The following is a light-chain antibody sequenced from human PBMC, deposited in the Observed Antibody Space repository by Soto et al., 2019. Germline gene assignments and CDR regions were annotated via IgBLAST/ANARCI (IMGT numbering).Light chain of an antibody. CDR3: MQALQTPAT. CDR1: QSLLHSNGYNY. Sequence: DTVMTQSPLSLPVTPGGPASISCRSSQSLLHSNGYNYLDWYLQKPGQSPQLLIYLGSNRASGVPDRFSGSGSGTDFTLKISRVEAEDVGVYYCMQALQTPATFGQGTKVDIK. V-gene: IGKV2-28*01. J-gene: IGKJ1*01. CDR2: LGS.